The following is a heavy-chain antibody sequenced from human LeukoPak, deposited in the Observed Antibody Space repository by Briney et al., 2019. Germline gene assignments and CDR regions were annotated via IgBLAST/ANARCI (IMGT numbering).Heavy chain of an antibody. CDR2: ISSSSSYI. J-gene: IGHJ4*02. Sequence: PGGSLRLSCAASGFTFSSYSMNWVRQAPGKGLEWVSSISSSSSYIYYVDSVKGRFTISRDNAKNSLYLQMNSLRAEDTAVYYCASLWFGELLRMDYWGQGTLVTVSS. CDR1: GFTFSSYS. V-gene: IGHV3-21*01. D-gene: IGHD3-10*01. CDR3: ASLWFGELLRMDY.